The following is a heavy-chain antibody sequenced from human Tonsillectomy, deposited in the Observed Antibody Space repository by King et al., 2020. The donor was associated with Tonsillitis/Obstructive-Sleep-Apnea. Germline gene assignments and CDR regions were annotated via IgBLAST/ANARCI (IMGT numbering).Heavy chain of an antibody. V-gene: IGHV3-23*04. CDR2: ISGSGGST. CDR3: AKGPPTAVDNNYYGMDV. J-gene: IGHJ6*02. D-gene: IGHD6-19*01. CDR1: GFTFSTYA. Sequence: VQLVESGGGLVQPGGSLRLSCAASGFTFSTYAMNWVRQAPGKGLEWVSVISGSGGSTYYADSVKGRFTISRDNSKNTLFLQMNSLRAEDTAIYYCAKGPPTAVDNNYYGMDVWGQGTTVTVSS.